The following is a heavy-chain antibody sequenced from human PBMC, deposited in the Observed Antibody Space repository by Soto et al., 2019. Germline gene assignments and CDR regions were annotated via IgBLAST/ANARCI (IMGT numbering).Heavy chain of an antibody. CDR2: ISPKSGGT. D-gene: IGHD2-8*01. V-gene: IGHV1-2*04. CDR3: ASSMHLGIHFGFDY. CDR1: GYTFSAYF. Sequence: QVQLLQSGAEVKRLGASVKVSCKASGYTFSAYFIHWERQAPGQGLEWMGWISPKSGGTNYSQKFQGWVTMTWDTSISTAYMELSRLRSDDTATYYCASSMHLGIHFGFDYWGMGTVVTVSS. J-gene: IGHJ4*02.